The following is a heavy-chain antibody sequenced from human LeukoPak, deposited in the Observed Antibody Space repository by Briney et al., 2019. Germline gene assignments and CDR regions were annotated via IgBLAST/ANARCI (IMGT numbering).Heavy chain of an antibody. V-gene: IGHV3-21*01. J-gene: IGHJ5*02. D-gene: IGHD1-26*01. Sequence: GGSLRLSCEGSKFTASGFGFGSFAMNWVRQAPGKGLEWVSSISSSSSYIYYADSVKGRFTISRDNAKNSLYLQMNSLRAEDTAVYYCARDFVGATQSHGWFDPWGQGTLVTVSS. CDR3: ARDFVGATQSHGWFDP. CDR1: GFGFGSFA. CDR2: ISSSSSYI.